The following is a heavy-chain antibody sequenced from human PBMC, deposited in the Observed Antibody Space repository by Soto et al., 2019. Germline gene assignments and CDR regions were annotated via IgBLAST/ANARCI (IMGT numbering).Heavy chain of an antibody. CDR1: GFTVNSNY. V-gene: IGHV3-53*01. Sequence: EVQVVESGGGLIQPGGSLRLSCAASGFTVNSNYMSWVRQAPGKGLEWVSLISSGGGTYYGDSVKGRFTISRDNSKNILYLQRNSLRAEDTAFYYCARDRYCSGITCYSDSWGQGTLVTVSS. D-gene: IGHD2-15*01. CDR2: ISSGGGT. CDR3: ARDRYCSGITCYSDS. J-gene: IGHJ4*02.